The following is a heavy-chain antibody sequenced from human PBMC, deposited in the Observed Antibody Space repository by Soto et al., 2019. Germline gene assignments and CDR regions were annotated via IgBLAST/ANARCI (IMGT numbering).Heavy chain of an antibody. Sequence: SETLSLTCTVSGGSISSSSYYWGWIRQPPGKGLEWIGSIYYSGSTYYNPSLKSRVTISVDTSKNQFSLKLSSVTAADTAVYYCARQKPVVMGQYNWFDPWGQGTLVTVSS. CDR1: GGSISSSSYY. D-gene: IGHD2-8*01. CDR3: ARQKPVVMGQYNWFDP. CDR2: IYYSGST. J-gene: IGHJ5*02. V-gene: IGHV4-39*01.